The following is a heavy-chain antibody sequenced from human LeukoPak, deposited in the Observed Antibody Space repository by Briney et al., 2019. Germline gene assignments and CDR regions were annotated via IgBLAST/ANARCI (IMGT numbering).Heavy chain of an antibody. D-gene: IGHD6-13*01. J-gene: IGHJ4*02. CDR2: IRYDGTNK. CDR1: GFTFSSYG. V-gene: IGHV3-30*02. CDR3: AKDHSSSWDDYDY. Sequence: GGSLRLSCAGSGFTFSSYGMHWVRQAPGKGLEWVAFIRYDGTNKFYADSVKGRFTISRDISKNTLYLQMNSLRAEDTAVYYCAKDHSSSWDDYDYWGQGTLVTVSS.